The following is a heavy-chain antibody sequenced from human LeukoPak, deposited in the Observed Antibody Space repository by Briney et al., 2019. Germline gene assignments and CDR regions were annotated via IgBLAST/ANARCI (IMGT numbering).Heavy chain of an antibody. V-gene: IGHV1-2*02. D-gene: IGHD4-17*01. CDR1: GYTFTGYY. CDR2: INPNSGGT. Sequence: GSVNVSCKASGYTFTGYYMHWVRQAPGQGLEWMGWINPNSGGTNYAQKFQGRVTMTRDTSISTAYMELSRLRSDDTAVYYCARERKMTTVTSDAFDIWGQGTMVSVSS. CDR3: ARERKMTTVTSDAFDI. J-gene: IGHJ3*02.